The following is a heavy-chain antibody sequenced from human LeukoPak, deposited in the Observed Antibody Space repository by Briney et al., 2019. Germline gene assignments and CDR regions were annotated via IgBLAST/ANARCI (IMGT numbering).Heavy chain of an antibody. J-gene: IGHJ4*02. D-gene: IGHD3-10*01. V-gene: IGHV3-53*01. Sequence: LSCXASGFAFIXXXXXWGXXXXGXXLXGFSVIFSGGSTYYPVPVKARFTISRDNSKNTLYLQMNSLRAEDTAVYYCAGGGSGXYXLDYWGQGTLVTVPS. CDR3: AGGGSGXYXLDY. CDR1: GFAFIXXX. CDR2: IFSGGST.